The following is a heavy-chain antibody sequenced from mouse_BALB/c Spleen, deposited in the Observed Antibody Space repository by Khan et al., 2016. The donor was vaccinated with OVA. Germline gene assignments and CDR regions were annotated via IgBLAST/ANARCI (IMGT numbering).Heavy chain of an antibody. CDR3: ARGGYGSPFAY. V-gene: IGHV1S127*01. CDR2: IDPSKSET. CDR1: GYTFTSFW. Sequence: QVQLQQSGPELVRPGASVKMSCKASGYTFTSFWIHWVKQRPGQGLEWIGMIDPSKSETRLNQKFKDKATLNVDKSSKPAYMQLRRLTSEDSAVYYCARGGYGSPFAYWGQGTLVTVSA. D-gene: IGHD1-1*01. J-gene: IGHJ3*01.